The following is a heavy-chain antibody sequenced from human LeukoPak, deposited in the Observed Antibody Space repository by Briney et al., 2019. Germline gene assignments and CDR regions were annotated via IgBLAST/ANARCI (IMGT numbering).Heavy chain of an antibody. CDR1: GFTFSSYS. CDR3: ARDSGSSGYYLFDY. J-gene: IGHJ4*02. D-gene: IGHD3-22*01. Sequence: GGSLRLSCAASGFTFSSYSMNWVRQAPGKGLEWVSSISSSSSYIYYADSVKGRFTISRDNAKNSLYLQMNSLRAEDTAVYYCARDSGSSGYYLFDYWGQGTLVTVSS. CDR2: ISSSSSYI. V-gene: IGHV3-21*01.